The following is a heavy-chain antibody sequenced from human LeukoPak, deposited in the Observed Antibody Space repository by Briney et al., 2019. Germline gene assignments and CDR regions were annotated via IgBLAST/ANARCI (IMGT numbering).Heavy chain of an antibody. V-gene: IGHV4-30-2*01. CDR1: GGSISSGGYS. Sequence: SETLSLTCAVSGGSISSGGYSWSWIRQPPGKGLEWIGYIYHSGSTYYNPSLKSRVTISVDRSKNQFSLKLSSVTAADTAVYYCARYCSSTSCYDIRLGWGVWGSVDYWGQGTLVTVSS. J-gene: IGHJ4*02. CDR2: IYHSGST. D-gene: IGHD2-2*01. CDR3: ARYCSSTSCYDIRLGWGVWGSVDY.